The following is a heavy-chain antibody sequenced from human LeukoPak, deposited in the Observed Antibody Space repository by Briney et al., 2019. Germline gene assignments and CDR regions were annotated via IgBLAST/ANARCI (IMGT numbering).Heavy chain of an antibody. CDR2: ISGSSSYI. V-gene: IGHV3-21*01. D-gene: IGHD3-10*02. J-gene: IGHJ6*04. Sequence: GGSLRLSCAASGFTFSRYSMTWVRQAPGKGLEWISFISGSSSYIYYADSVKGRFTISRDNAKNSLYLQMNSLRAEDTAVYYCAELGITMIGGVWGKGTTVTISS. CDR3: AELGITMIGGV. CDR1: GFTFSRYS.